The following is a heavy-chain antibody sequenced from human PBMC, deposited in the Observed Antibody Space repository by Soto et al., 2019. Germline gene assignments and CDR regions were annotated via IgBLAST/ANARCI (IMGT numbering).Heavy chain of an antibody. CDR1: GYDFTSYG. D-gene: IGHD1-26*01. CDR2: VSAYNGNT. J-gene: IGHJ5*02. V-gene: IGHV1-18*01. CDR3: ARDPSRGSVGDWFDP. Sequence: ASVKVSWKASGYDFTSYGISWVRQTPEQGHEWMGWVSAYNGNTNYAQKHQGRVTMTTDSSTSTAYMEMRSLRYEDTAVYYCARDPSRGSVGDWFDPWGQGTLVTVSS.